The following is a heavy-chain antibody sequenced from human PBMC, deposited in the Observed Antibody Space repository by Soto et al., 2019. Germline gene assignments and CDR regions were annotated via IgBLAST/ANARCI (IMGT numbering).Heavy chain of an antibody. CDR2: SIPIQGRA. D-gene: IGHD2-21*01. V-gene: IGHV1-69*02. J-gene: IGHJ6*03. CDR1: GGSFISYI. CDR3: AKSLVFVDHAYMDV. Sequence: QVQLVQSGAEVRKPGSSVKVSCEASGGSFISYIFTWVRHAPGQGLECIRRSIPIQGRADYALKFQDRVPITADRSTQPVYMELTSLRPEDTALYYCAKSLVFVDHAYMDVWGKGTTVTVSS.